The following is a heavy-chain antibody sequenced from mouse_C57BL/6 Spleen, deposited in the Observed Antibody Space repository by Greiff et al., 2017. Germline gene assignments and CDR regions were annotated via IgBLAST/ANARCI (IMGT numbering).Heavy chain of an antibody. CDR3: ARSGDYDGFAY. J-gene: IGHJ3*01. V-gene: IGHV1-26*01. CDR2: INPNNGGT. Sequence: EVQLQQSGPELVKPGASVKISCKASGYTFTDYYMNWVKQSHGKSLEWIGDINPNNGGTSYNQKFKGKATLTVDKSSSTAYMELRSLTSEDSAVYYCARSGDYDGFAYWGQVTLVTVSA. CDR1: GYTFTDYY. D-gene: IGHD2-4*01.